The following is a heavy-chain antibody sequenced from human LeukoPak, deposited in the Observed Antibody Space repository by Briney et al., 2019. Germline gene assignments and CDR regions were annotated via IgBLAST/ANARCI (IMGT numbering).Heavy chain of an antibody. D-gene: IGHD4-11*01. CDR2: IYYSGST. J-gene: IGHJ5*02. Sequence: SQTLSLTCTVSGGSISSGGYYWSWIRQHPGKGLEWIGYIYYSGSTYYNPSLKSRVTISVDTSKNQFSLKLSSVTAADTAVYYCARGQYSNYNWFDPWGQGTLVTVSS. CDR1: GGSISSGGYY. V-gene: IGHV4-31*03. CDR3: ARGQYSNYNWFDP.